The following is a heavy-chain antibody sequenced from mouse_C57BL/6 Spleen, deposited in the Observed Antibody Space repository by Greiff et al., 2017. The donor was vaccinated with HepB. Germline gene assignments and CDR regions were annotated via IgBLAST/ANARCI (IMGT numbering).Heavy chain of an antibody. CDR2: IYPGSGNT. CDR3: ARYSNWYFDV. V-gene: IGHV1-66*01. CDR1: GYSFTSYY. Sequence: QVQLQQPGAELVMPGASVKLSCKASGYSFTSYYIHWVQQRPGQGLEWIGWIYPGSGNTKYNETFKVKATLTADTSSSTDYMQLSSLTSEDSAVYYGARYSNWYFDVWGTGTTVTVSS. J-gene: IGHJ1*03. D-gene: IGHD2-5*01.